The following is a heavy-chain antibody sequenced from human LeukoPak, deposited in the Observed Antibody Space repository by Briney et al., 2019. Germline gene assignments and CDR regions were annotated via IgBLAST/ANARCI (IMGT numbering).Heavy chain of an antibody. Sequence: TSETLSLTCAVYGGSFSGYYWSWIRQPPGKGLEWIGEINHSGSTNYNPSLKSRVTISVDKSKNQFSLKLSSVTAADTAVYYCARISGGAYNWFDPWGQGTLGTVSS. CDR1: GGSFSGYY. D-gene: IGHD3-10*01. J-gene: IGHJ5*02. V-gene: IGHV4-34*01. CDR2: INHSGST. CDR3: ARISGGAYNWFDP.